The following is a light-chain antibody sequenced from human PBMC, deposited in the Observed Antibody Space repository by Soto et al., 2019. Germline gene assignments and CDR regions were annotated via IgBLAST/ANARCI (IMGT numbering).Light chain of an antibody. V-gene: IGLV1-51*01. Sequence: QSVLTQPPSVSAAPGQKVTISCSGSSSNIAKNYVSWYHQLPGTAPKLLIYDNNKRPSGIPDRFSGSKSGTSATLGITGLQTGDEADYYCGTWDSSLSAVVFGGGTKLTVL. CDR2: DNN. J-gene: IGLJ2*01. CDR3: GTWDSSLSAVV. CDR1: SSNIAKNY.